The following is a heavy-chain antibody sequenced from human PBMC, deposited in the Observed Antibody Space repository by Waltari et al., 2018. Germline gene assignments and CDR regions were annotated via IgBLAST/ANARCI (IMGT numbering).Heavy chain of an antibody. Sequence: QITLKESGPTLVKPTQTLTLTCTFSGFSLSTSGVGVGWIRQPPGKALEWLALIYWDDDKRYSPSLESRLTITKDTSKNQVVLTMTNVDPVDTATYYCAQATTYFVFDYWGQGTLVTVSS. D-gene: IGHD1-26*01. J-gene: IGHJ4*02. V-gene: IGHV2-5*02. CDR1: GFSLSTSGVG. CDR3: AQATTYFVFDY. CDR2: IYWDDDK.